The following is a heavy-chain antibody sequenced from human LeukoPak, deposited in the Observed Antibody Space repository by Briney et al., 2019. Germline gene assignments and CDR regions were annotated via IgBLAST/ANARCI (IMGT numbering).Heavy chain of an antibody. D-gene: IGHD6-19*01. Sequence: WASVTVSFKASGGTFSIYAISWVRQAPGQGLEWMGGIIPIFGTANYAQKFQGRVTITADESTSTAYMELSSLRSEDTAVYYCARGVPVVAVAGRDYFDYWGQGTLVTVSS. CDR2: IIPIFGTA. J-gene: IGHJ4*02. CDR1: GGTFSIYA. V-gene: IGHV1-69*13. CDR3: ARGVPVVAVAGRDYFDY.